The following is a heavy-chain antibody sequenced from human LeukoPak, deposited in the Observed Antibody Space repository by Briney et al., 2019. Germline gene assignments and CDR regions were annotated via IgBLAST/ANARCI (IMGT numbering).Heavy chain of an antibody. J-gene: IGHJ5*02. CDR3: ARDLLSPISTVTREGRFDP. CDR2: INAGNGNT. V-gene: IGHV1-3*01. D-gene: IGHD4-17*01. Sequence: GASVKVSCKASGYTFTSYAMHWVRQAPGQRLEWMGWINAGNGNTKYSQKFQGRVTITRDTSASTAYMELSNLRSEDTAVYYCARDLLSPISTVTREGRFDPWGQGTLVTVSS. CDR1: GYTFTSYA.